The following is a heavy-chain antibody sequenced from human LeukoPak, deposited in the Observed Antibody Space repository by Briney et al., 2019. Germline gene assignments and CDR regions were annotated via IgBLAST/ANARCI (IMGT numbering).Heavy chain of an antibody. Sequence: GGSLRLSCAASGFTFSSSTMNWVRRAPGKGLEWVSSISSSSDYIYYADSVKGRFTISRDNAKNSLYLQMNSLRAEDTAVYYCVRIPNSANFPNWFDPWGQGTPVTVSS. D-gene: IGHD4/OR15-4a*01. V-gene: IGHV3-21*01. CDR3: VRIPNSANFPNWFDP. CDR1: GFTFSSST. J-gene: IGHJ5*02. CDR2: ISSSSDYI.